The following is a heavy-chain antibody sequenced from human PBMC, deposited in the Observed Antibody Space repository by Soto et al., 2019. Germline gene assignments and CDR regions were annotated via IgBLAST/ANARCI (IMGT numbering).Heavy chain of an antibody. CDR1: RFDFSSYE. CDR2: VSLTGDRT. CDR3: ARGGGYCTPTSCAIDS. Sequence: EVQLLESGGGLVQPGGSLRLSCVASRFDFSSYEMSWVRQAAGKGLEWVSRVSLTGDRTNYAGSVEGRFTVPRDNFKNALYLEMDSLRPDDTAIYYCARGGGYCTPTSCAIDSWGRGTPVTVSS. D-gene: IGHD2-8*01. J-gene: IGHJ4*02. V-gene: IGHV3-23*01.